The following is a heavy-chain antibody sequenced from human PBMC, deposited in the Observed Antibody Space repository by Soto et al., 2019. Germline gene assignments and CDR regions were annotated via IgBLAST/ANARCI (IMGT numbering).Heavy chain of an antibody. V-gene: IGHV3-23*01. CDR3: AKDRVSGSYSGSDPAEYFQH. J-gene: IGHJ1*01. D-gene: IGHD1-26*01. CDR2: ISGSGGST. CDR1: GFTFSSYA. Sequence: EVQLLESGGGLVQPGGSLRLSCAASGFTFSSYAMSWVRQAPGKGLEWVSAISGSGGSTYYADSVKGRFTISRDNSKSTLYLQMNSRRAEDTAVYYCAKDRVSGSYSGSDPAEYFQHWGQGTLVTVSS.